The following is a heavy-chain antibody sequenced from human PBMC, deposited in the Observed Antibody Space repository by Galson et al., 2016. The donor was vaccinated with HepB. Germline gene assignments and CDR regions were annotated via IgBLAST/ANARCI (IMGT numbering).Heavy chain of an antibody. J-gene: IGHJ5*02. CDR1: GFSFTSYG. CDR3: ARDSFTIFGVTPNWFDP. D-gene: IGHD3-3*01. V-gene: IGHV3-30*03. Sequence: SLRLSCAASGFSFTSYGMHWVRQAPGKGLEWVAVISYDGSNKEYGDSVKGRFTISRDNSKNTLYLQMNSLRAEDTAVYYCARDSFTIFGVTPNWFDPWGQGTLVTVSS. CDR2: ISYDGSNK.